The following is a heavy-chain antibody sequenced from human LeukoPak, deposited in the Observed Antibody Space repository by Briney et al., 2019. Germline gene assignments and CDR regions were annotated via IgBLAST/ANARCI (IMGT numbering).Heavy chain of an antibody. J-gene: IGHJ4*02. CDR3: ARDWTYYYDSSGYYAGDY. Sequence: GGSLRLSCVVSGFTLSNCDIYWIRQAPGKGLEWATFIRYDGSNQYYADSVKGRFTISRDNAKNSLYLQMNSLRAEDTAVYYCARDWTYYYDSSGYYAGDYWGQGTLVTASS. CDR1: GFTLSNCD. CDR2: IRYDGSNQ. V-gene: IGHV3-30*02. D-gene: IGHD3-22*01.